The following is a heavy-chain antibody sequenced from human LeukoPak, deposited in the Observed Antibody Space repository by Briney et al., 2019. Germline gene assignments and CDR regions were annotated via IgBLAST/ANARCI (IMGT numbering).Heavy chain of an antibody. CDR3: ARVGDFWSGYYTADY. Sequence: SETLSLTCTVSGGSISSGDYYWSWIRQPPGKGLEWIGYIYYSGSTYYNPSLKSRVTISVDTSKNQFSLKLSFVTAADTAVYYCARVGDFWSGYYTADYWGQGTLVTVSS. CDR1: GGSISSGDYY. V-gene: IGHV4-30-4*01. CDR2: IYYSGST. J-gene: IGHJ4*02. D-gene: IGHD3-3*01.